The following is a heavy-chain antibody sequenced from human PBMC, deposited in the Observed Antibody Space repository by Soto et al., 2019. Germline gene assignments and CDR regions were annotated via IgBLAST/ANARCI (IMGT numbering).Heavy chain of an antibody. D-gene: IGHD6-19*01. V-gene: IGHV3-23*01. Sequence: EVQLLESGGGLVQPGGSLRLSCAASGFTFSSYAMSWVRQAPGKGLEWVSAISGSGGSTYYADSVKGRFTISRDNSKNTLYLQMNSLRAEDTAVYYCAKRGKRQWLVPPTYMDVWGQGTTVTVSS. J-gene: IGHJ6*02. CDR2: ISGSGGST. CDR1: GFTFSSYA. CDR3: AKRGKRQWLVPPTYMDV.